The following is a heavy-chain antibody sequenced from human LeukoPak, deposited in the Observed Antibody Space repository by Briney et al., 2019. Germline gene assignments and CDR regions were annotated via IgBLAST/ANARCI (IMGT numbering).Heavy chain of an antibody. CDR2: IYYSGST. J-gene: IGHJ5*02. V-gene: IGHV4-39*07. D-gene: IGHD2-15*01. CDR3: ASMGEYCSGGSCYH. CDR1: GGSISSSSYY. Sequence: SETLSLTCTVSGGSISSSSYYWGWIRQPPGKGLEWIGSIYYSGSTYYNPSLKSRVTISVDTSKNQFSLKLSSVTAADTAVYYCASMGEYCSGGSCYHWGQGTLVTVSS.